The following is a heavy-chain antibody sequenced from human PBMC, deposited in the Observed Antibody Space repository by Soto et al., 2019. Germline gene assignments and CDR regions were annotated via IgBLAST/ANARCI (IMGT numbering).Heavy chain of an antibody. CDR1: GFTFSTYA. CDR2: ISYEGSNK. J-gene: IGHJ6*02. CDR3: VRETDGMDV. V-gene: IGHV3-30-3*01. Sequence: QAQLVGSAGGVVQPGRSLRLSCADSGFTFSTYAMHWVRQAPGKGLEWVSVISYEGSNKYYADSVKGRFSISRDNSKNTLHLQMDSLRVEDTAVYWCVRETDGMDVWGQGTTVTVSS.